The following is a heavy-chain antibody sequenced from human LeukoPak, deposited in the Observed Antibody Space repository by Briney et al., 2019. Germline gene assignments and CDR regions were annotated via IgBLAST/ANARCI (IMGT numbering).Heavy chain of an antibody. Sequence: SATLSLTCTVSGGSISSYYWSWIRQPPGKGLEWIGYIYYSGSTNYNPSLKSRVTISVDTSKNQFSLKLSSVTAADTAVYYCAIYGDYAFDYWGQGTLVTVSS. D-gene: IGHD4-17*01. CDR1: GGSISSYY. CDR3: AIYGDYAFDY. J-gene: IGHJ4*02. V-gene: IGHV4-59*08. CDR2: IYYSGST.